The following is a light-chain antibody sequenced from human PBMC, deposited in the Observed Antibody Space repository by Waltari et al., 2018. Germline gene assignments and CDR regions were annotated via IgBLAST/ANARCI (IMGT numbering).Light chain of an antibody. CDR1: QSVRTN. V-gene: IGKV3-15*01. Sequence: VLLTQSPASLSVSPGASFILPCRASQSVRTNLVWYQQKAGQAPRTLIYGASTRASGVPSRFSGSGSETDFTLIISSLQSEDAAVYFCQQYYVWPPITFGGGTKLEI. J-gene: IGKJ4*01. CDR3: QQYYVWPPIT. CDR2: GAS.